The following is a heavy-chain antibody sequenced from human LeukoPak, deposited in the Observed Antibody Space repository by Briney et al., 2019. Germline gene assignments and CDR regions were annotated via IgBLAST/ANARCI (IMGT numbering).Heavy chain of an antibody. D-gene: IGHD6-19*01. CDR2: IYSSGST. CDR3: ARTPFKITVGLYYYYYMDV. CDR1: GGSISSYY. J-gene: IGHJ6*03. Sequence: SETLSLTCTLSGGSISSYYWSWIRQPAGKGLEWIGRIYSSGSTNNNPSLESRVTISVDTPKNQFSLKLRSVTAADTAVYYCARTPFKITVGLYYYYYMDVWGKGTTVTVSS. V-gene: IGHV4-4*07.